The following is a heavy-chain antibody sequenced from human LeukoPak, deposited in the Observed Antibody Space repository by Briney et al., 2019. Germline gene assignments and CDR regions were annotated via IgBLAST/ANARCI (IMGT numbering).Heavy chain of an antibody. D-gene: IGHD3-10*01. V-gene: IGHV3-7*01. CDR3: ARGFYGSVTYYNAEKHGMDV. J-gene: IGHJ6*02. CDR1: GFTFSSYW. Sequence: GGSLRLSCAASGFTFSSYWMSWVRQAPGKGLEWVASIKEDESEESYVDSVKGRFTIPRDNAKNSLYLQMNSLRAEDTAVYYCARGFYGSVTYYNAEKHGMDVWGQGTTVTVSS. CDR2: IKEDESEE.